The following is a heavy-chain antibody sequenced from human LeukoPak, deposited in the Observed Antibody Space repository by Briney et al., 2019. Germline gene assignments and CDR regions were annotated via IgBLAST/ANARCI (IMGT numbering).Heavy chain of an antibody. CDR1: GGSISSYY. V-gene: IGHV4-59*01. CDR2: IYYSGST. Sequence: SETLSLTCTVSGGSISSYYWSWIRQPPGKGLEWIGYIYYSGSTNYNPYLKSRVTISLDTSKNQFSLKLSSVTAADRAVYYCARGVNYYGSGSYYYFDYWGQGTLVTVSS. D-gene: IGHD3-10*01. J-gene: IGHJ4*02. CDR3: ARGVNYYGSGSYYYFDY.